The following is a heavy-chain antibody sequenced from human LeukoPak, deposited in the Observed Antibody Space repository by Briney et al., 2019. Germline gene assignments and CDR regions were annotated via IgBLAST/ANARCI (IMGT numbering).Heavy chain of an antibody. CDR2: IYYSGST. CDR3: AREVEWLDC. Sequence: SETLSLTCTVSGGSISSYYWRWIRQPPGKGLEWIGYIYYSGSTNYNPSLKSRVTISVDTSKNQFSLKLSSVTAADTAVYYCAREVEWLDCWGQGTLVTVSS. D-gene: IGHD3-3*01. CDR1: GGSISSYY. J-gene: IGHJ4*02. V-gene: IGHV4-59*01.